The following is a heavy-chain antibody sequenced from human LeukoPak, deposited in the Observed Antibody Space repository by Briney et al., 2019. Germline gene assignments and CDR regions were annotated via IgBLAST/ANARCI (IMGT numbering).Heavy chain of an antibody. D-gene: IGHD4-17*01. CDR2: MYTSGST. J-gene: IGHJ4*02. V-gene: IGHV4-4*07. Sequence: SETLSVTCSVSGGSISSYYWSWNRQPAGKQPEWIGRMYTSGSTYYNPSLKSRVTMSADTSKNQFSLKLTSVTAADTSVYYCAREGGPGGDYGSIDSWGQGTLVTVSS. CDR3: AREGGPGGDYGSIDS. CDR1: GGSISSYY.